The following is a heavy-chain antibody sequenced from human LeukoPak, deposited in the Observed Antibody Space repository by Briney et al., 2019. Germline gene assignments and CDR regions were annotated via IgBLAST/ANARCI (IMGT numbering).Heavy chain of an antibody. V-gene: IGHV3-21*01. Sequence: GGSLRLSCAASGFTFSSYSMNWVRQAPGKGLEWVSSISSSSSYIYYADSVKGRFTISGDNAKNSLYLQMNSLRAEDTAVYYCARVQDYYDSSGYPNYYYYGMDVWGQGTTVTVSS. CDR2: ISSSSSYI. CDR1: GFTFSSYS. CDR3: ARVQDYYDSSGYPNYYYYGMDV. J-gene: IGHJ6*02. D-gene: IGHD3-22*01.